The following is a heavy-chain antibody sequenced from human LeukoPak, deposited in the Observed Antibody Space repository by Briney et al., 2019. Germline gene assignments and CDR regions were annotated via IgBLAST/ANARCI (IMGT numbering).Heavy chain of an antibody. Sequence: ASVKVSCKASGYTSTSYYMHWVRQAPGQGLEWMGIINPSGGSTNYAQKFQGRVTMTRDMSTSTVYMELSSLRSEDTAVYFCARGLSSTSSFYYNYYYMDVWGKGTTVTVSS. J-gene: IGHJ6*03. CDR1: GYTSTSYY. CDR2: INPSGGST. V-gene: IGHV1-46*01. CDR3: ARGLSSTSSFYYNYYYMDV. D-gene: IGHD2-2*01.